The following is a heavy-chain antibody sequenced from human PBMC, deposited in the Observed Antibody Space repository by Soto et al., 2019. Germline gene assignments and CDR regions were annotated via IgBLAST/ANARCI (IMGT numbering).Heavy chain of an antibody. Sequence: SETLSLTCTVSGGSISSCGYYWNWMRQPPGKGLQWIGYTYYSGSTTYNPSLKSRVTISVDSSKNQFSLKLDSVTPADTAVYYCARVRGTAGKRYFDYWGPGTLVTVSS. CDR3: ARVRGTAGKRYFDY. D-gene: IGHD6-13*01. V-gene: IGHV4-61*08. CDR2: TYYSGST. J-gene: IGHJ4*02. CDR1: GGSISSCGYY.